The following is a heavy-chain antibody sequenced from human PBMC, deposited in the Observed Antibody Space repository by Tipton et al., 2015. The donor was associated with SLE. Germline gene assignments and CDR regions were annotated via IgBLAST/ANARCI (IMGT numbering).Heavy chain of an antibody. Sequence: TLSLTCTVSRGPISISHYYWGWVRQSPGKGLEWIGTIYYSGTTYYNPSLVDRVSISLDTSKNQFSLKLNSVTAADTAVYYCARLHGYSYGLNWFDPWGQGTLISVSS. V-gene: IGHV4-39*07. CDR2: IYYSGTT. J-gene: IGHJ5*02. D-gene: IGHD5-18*01. CDR1: RGPISISHYY. CDR3: ARLHGYSYGLNWFDP.